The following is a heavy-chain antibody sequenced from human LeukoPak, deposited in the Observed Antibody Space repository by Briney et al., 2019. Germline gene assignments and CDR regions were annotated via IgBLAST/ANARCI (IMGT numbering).Heavy chain of an antibody. CDR2: IISSSGYI. CDR3: ARKIGDYKFDY. CDR1: GFTFSSYS. J-gene: IGHJ4*02. Sequence: KPGGSLRLSCAASGFTFSSYSMNWVRQAPGKGLEWVSSIISSSGYIHYADSVKGRFTISRDNAKNSLYLQMSSLRAEDTAVYYCARKIGDYKFDYWGQGTLVTVSS. V-gene: IGHV3-21*01. D-gene: IGHD4-17*01.